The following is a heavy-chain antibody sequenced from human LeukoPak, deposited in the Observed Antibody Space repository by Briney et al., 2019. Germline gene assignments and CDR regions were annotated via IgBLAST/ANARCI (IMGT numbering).Heavy chain of an antibody. J-gene: IGHJ4*02. V-gene: IGHV3-23*01. CDR1: GFTFSSYD. CDR2: ISGSGSTT. D-gene: IGHD3-10*01. Sequence: GGSLRLSCAASGFTFSSYDMSWVRQAPGKGLEWVSGISGSGSTTKYADSVKGRFTISRDNSKNTVYLQMNSLRAGDTAVYYCTRANYGSGYVFDYWGQGTLVTVSS. CDR3: TRANYGSGYVFDY.